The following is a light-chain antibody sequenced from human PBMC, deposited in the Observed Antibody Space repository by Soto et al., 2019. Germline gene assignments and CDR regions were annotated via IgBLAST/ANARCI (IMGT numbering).Light chain of an antibody. CDR1: QSVPKNY. CDR3: HQYASAPQT. J-gene: IGKJ1*01. CDR2: DAS. Sequence: EIVLTQSPGTLSLSPGDRATLSCRASQSVPKNYLAWYQQEPGQAPRLLIYDASSRPTGIPDRFSGSGSGTHFTLTISRLEPEDFAVYYCHQYASAPQTFGQGTKVEIK. V-gene: IGKV3-20*01.